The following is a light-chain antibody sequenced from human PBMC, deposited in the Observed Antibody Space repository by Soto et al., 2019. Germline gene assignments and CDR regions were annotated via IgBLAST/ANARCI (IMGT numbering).Light chain of an antibody. Sequence: QSVRTQPASVSGSPGQSITISCTGTSSDVGGYNYVSWYQQQPGKAPKFMIYDVTNRPSGVSNRFSGSKSGNTAPLTISGLQAEDEADYYCCSYTTSNTRQIVFGTGTKVTVL. CDR1: SSDVGGYNY. CDR2: DVT. J-gene: IGLJ1*01. CDR3: CSYTTSNTRQIV. V-gene: IGLV2-14*01.